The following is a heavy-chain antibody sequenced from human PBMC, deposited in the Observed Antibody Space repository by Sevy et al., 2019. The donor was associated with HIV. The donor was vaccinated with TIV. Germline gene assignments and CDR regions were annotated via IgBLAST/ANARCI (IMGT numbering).Heavy chain of an antibody. V-gene: IGHV3-30-3*01. D-gene: IGHD2-21*02. J-gene: IGHJ4*02. Sequence: GGSLRLACAASGFTFSNYDMHWVRQAPGKGLEWVAVISHDGNYKNYADSVKVRFTISRDDFLQMSSLRPEDTAVYFCARLFSCGGDCYYLDYWVQGALVTVSS. CDR2: ISHDGNYK. CDR1: GFTFSNYD. CDR3: ARLFSCGGDCYYLDY.